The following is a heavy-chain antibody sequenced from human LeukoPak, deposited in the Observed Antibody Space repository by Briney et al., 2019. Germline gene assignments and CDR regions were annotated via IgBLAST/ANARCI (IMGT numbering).Heavy chain of an antibody. D-gene: IGHD2-2*01. Sequence: SVKVSCKASGGTFSSYTISWVRQAPGQGLEWMGRIIPILGIANYAQKFQGRVTITADKSASTAYMELSSLRSEDTAVYYCARVDCSSTSCGLDPWGQGTLVTVSS. CDR3: ARVDCSSTSCGLDP. CDR2: IIPILGIA. CDR1: GGTFSSYT. J-gene: IGHJ5*02. V-gene: IGHV1-69*02.